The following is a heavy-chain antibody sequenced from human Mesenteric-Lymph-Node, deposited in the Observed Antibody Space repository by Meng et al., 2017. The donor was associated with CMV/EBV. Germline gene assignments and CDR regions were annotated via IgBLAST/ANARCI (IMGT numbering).Heavy chain of an antibody. CDR3: ARSTSSTY. CDR1: GFTFSTYV. V-gene: IGHV3-23*03. D-gene: IGHD1-1*01. J-gene: IGHJ4*02. CDR2: IYRGANSI. Sequence: GESLKISCAASGFTFSTYVLSWVRQAPGRGLEWVSTIYRGANSIVYADSVRGRFTISRDDSKNTLYLQMNGLRAEDTAVYYCARSTSSTYWGQGTLVTVSS.